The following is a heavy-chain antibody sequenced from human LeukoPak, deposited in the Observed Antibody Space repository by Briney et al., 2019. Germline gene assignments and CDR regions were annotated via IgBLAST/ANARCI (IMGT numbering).Heavy chain of an antibody. CDR1: GGSISSYY. V-gene: IGHV4-59*01. D-gene: IGHD3-22*01. J-gene: IGHJ4*02. Sequence: SETLSLTCTVSGGSISSYYWSWIRQPPGKGLEWIGYIYYSGSTNYNPSLKSRVTISVDTSKNQCSLKLSSVTAADTAVYYCARDGLYYDSSGLLLWGQGTLVTVSS. CDR2: IYYSGST. CDR3: ARDGLYYDSSGLLL.